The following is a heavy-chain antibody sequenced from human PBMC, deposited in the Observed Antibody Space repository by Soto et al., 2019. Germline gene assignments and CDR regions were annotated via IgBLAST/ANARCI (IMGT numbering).Heavy chain of an antibody. Sequence: PGESLKISCKGSGYSFTKYWIGWVRQMPGKGLDWMGTIYPDNSDTRYSPSFQGQVTISADKSLSTAYLQWGSLKASDTAMYYCATSLYCSGGSCYTNFFWFDPWGQGTLVTSPQ. D-gene: IGHD2-15*01. CDR1: GYSFTKYW. J-gene: IGHJ5*02. V-gene: IGHV5-51*01. CDR3: ATSLYCSGGSCYTNFFWFDP. CDR2: IYPDNSDT.